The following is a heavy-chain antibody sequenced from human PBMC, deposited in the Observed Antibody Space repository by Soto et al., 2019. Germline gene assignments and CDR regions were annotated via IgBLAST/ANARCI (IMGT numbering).Heavy chain of an antibody. CDR1: GGSFSGYY. J-gene: IGHJ4*02. D-gene: IGHD1-26*01. CDR3: AKDFDYTEGSYRTPVFDY. Sequence: QVQLQQWGAGLLKPSETLSLTCAVYGGSFSGYYWSWIRQPPGKGLEWIGEINHSGSTNYNPSLKSRVTISVDTSKNQFSLKLSSVTAADTAVYYCAKDFDYTEGSYRTPVFDYWGQGTLVTVSS. CDR2: INHSGST. V-gene: IGHV4-34*01.